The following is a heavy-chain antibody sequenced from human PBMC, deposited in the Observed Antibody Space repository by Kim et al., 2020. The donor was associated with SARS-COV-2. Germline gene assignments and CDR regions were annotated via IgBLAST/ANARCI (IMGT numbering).Heavy chain of an antibody. Sequence: GGSLRLSCAASGFTFSSYGMHWVRQAPGKGLEWVAVIWYDGSNKYYPDSVKGRFTISRDNSKNTLYLQMNSLRAEDTAVYYCARGLDYYGSGSYRVSWFDPWGQGTLVTVSS. CDR1: GFTFSSYG. CDR2: IWYDGSNK. CDR3: ARGLDYYGSGSYRVSWFDP. D-gene: IGHD3-10*01. J-gene: IGHJ5*02. V-gene: IGHV3-33*01.